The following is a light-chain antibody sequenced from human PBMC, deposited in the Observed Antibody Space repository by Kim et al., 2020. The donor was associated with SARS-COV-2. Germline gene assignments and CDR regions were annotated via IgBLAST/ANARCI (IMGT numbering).Light chain of an antibody. Sequence: IQLTQSPSSLSASVGDRVTITCRASQDISSYLAWYQQEPGKAPKLLMYAASTLESGVPSRFSGSGSGTDFTLTISSLQPEDFATYYCQHLKSYPLTFGGGTKVDIK. CDR3: QHLKSYPLT. CDR2: AAS. V-gene: IGKV1-9*01. CDR1: QDISSY. J-gene: IGKJ4*01.